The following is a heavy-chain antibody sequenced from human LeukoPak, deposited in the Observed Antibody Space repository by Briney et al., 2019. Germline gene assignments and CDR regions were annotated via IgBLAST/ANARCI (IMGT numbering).Heavy chain of an antibody. J-gene: IGHJ4*02. V-gene: IGHV3-15*01. CDR3: TTGYYGPGSYYLAGVDY. D-gene: IGHD3-10*01. CDR2: IKSKTDGGTT. Sequence: GGSLRLSCAASGFTFSNAWMSWVRQAPGKGLEWVGRIKSKTDGGTTDYAAPVKGRFTISRDDSKNTLYLQMNSLKSEDTAVYYCTTGYYGPGSYYLAGVDYWGQGTLVTVSS. CDR1: GFTFSNAW.